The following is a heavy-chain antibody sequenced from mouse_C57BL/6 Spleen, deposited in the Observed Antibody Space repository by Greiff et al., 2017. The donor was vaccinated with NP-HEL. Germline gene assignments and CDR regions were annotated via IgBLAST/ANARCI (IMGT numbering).Heavy chain of an antibody. J-gene: IGHJ2*01. CDR2: ISYDGSN. CDR1: GYSISSGYY. V-gene: IGHV3-6*01. Sequence: ESGPGLVKPSQSLSLTCSVTGYSISSGYYWNWIRQFPGNKLEWMGYISYDGSNNYNPSLKNRISITRDTSKNQFFLKLNSVTTEDTATYYCARRDTRYYFDYWGQGTTLTVSS. CDR3: ARRDTRYYFDY. D-gene: IGHD3-2*01.